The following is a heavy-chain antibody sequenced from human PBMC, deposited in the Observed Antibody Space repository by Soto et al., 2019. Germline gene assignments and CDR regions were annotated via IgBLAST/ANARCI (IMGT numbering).Heavy chain of an antibody. CDR1: GYTFTSYA. J-gene: IGHJ6*02. CDR2: IIPIFGTA. V-gene: IGHV1-69*13. D-gene: IGHD2-2*01. CDR3: ARRPADFYYYGMDV. Sequence: GASVKVSCKASGYTFTSYAMHWVRQAPGQRLEWMGGIIPIFGTANYAQKFQGRVTITADESTSTAYMELSSLRSEDTAVYYCARRPADFYYYGMDVWGQGTTVTVSS.